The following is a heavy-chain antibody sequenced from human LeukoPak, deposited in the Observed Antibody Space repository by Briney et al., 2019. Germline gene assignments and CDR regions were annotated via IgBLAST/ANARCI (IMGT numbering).Heavy chain of an antibody. CDR1: GGTFSSYA. CDR2: IIPMFGTA. V-gene: IGHV1-69*13. Sequence: ASVKVSCKASGGTFSSYAISWVRQAPGQGLEWMGGIIPMFGTANYAQKFQGRVTITADESTSTAYMELSSLRSEDTAVYYCARAYYGSGSYLNWFAPWGQGTLVTVSS. J-gene: IGHJ5*02. CDR3: ARAYYGSGSYLNWFAP. D-gene: IGHD3-10*01.